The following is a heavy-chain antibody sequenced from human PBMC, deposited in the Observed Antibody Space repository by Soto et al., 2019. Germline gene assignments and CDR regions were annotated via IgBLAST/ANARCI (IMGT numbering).Heavy chain of an antibody. D-gene: IGHD5-12*01. CDR1: GFTFSSYA. J-gene: IGHJ4*02. CDR3: AKVGESRSGYDYYFDY. V-gene: IGHV3-23*01. Sequence: GGSLRLSCAASGFTFSSYAMSWVRQAPGKGLEWVSAISGSGGSTYYADSVKGRFTISRDNSKNTLYLQMNSLRAEDTAVYYCAKVGESRSGYDYYFDYWGQGTLVTVSS. CDR2: ISGSGGST.